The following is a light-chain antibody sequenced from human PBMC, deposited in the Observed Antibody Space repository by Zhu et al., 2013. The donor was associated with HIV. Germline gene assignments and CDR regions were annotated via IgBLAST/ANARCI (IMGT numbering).Light chain of an antibody. Sequence: DIQMTQSPSSVSASVGDRVTITCRASQDVRSALGWYQQKPGRAPTLLIYTTSNLFLGVPSRFSGSGSGTDFTLTISSLQPEDFATYYCQQSYSTPTWTFGQGTKVEIK. CDR2: TTS. J-gene: IGKJ1*01. CDR3: QQSYSTPTWT. CDR1: QDVRSA. V-gene: IGKV1-39*01.